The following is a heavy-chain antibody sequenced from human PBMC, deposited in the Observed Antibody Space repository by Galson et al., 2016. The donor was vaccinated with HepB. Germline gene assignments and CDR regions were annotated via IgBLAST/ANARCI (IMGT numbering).Heavy chain of an antibody. Sequence: ETLSLTCTVSGGSISSSHYYCGWIRQPPGKGLEWIGNVYYSGSTYYNPSLKSRVTVSVDTSKNQFSLKLTSVTAADTAVYYCATYLGGIVRASDYWGQGTLVTVSS. CDR2: VYYSGST. CDR3: ATYLGGIVRASDY. CDR1: GGSISSSHYY. D-gene: IGHD1-26*01. J-gene: IGHJ4*02. V-gene: IGHV4-39*01.